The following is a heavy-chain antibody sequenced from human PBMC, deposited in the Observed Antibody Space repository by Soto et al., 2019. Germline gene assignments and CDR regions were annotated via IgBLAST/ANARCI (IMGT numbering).Heavy chain of an antibody. Sequence: GGSLRLSCAASGFTVSSNYMSWVRQAPGKGLEWVSVIYSGGSTYYADSVKGRFTISRDNSKNTLYLQMNSLRAEDTAVYYCARSPLIAARPHYYYFMAVWGKGTSVIVSS. V-gene: IGHV3-66*01. CDR1: GFTVSSNY. CDR3: ARSPLIAARPHYYYFMAV. J-gene: IGHJ6*03. CDR2: IYSGGST. D-gene: IGHD6-6*01.